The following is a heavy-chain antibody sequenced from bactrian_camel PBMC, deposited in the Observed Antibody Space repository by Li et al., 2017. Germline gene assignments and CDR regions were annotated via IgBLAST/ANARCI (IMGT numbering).Heavy chain of an antibody. CDR2: VQTIGTT. J-gene: IGHJ4*01. Sequence: HVQLVESGGGLVQPGGSLRLSCDSSGYTYGTMAWFRQAPGKEREGVAAVQTIGTTFYADSVKGRFAISQDKAENTLNLQMNRLNPEDSATYYCAAAEGSACDPGWVEGYDHWGQGTQVTVS. CDR1: GYTYGT. V-gene: IGHV3S55*01. CDR3: AAAEGSACDPGWVEGYDH. D-gene: IGHD5*01.